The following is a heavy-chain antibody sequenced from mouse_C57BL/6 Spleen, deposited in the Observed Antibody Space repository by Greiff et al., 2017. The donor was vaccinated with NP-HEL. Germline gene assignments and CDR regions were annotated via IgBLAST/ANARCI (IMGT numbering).Heavy chain of an antibody. D-gene: IGHD1-1*01. J-gene: IGHJ2*01. Sequence: VQLQQSGPELVKPGASVKISCKASGYAFSSSWMNWVKQRPGKGLEWIGRIYPGDGATNYNGKFKGKAKLTADKSSSTAYMQLSSLTSEDSAVYFCARYHTVVASGFDDWGQGTTLTVSS. CDR2: IYPGDGAT. V-gene: IGHV1-82*01. CDR3: ARYHTVVASGFDD. CDR1: GYAFSSSW.